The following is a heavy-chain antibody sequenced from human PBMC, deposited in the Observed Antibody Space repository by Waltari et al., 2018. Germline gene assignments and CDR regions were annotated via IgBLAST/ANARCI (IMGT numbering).Heavy chain of an antibody. CDR2: IKAGGDCT. D-gene: IGHD1-26*01. V-gene: IGHV3-23*01. CDR1: GFTFGNYG. J-gene: IGHJ4*02. Sequence: EVLLLESGGGLVLPGGSLRLSCATSGFTFGNYGMSWVRRAPGKGLERVAAIKAGGDCTYYTDSVKGRFTISRANSRNTLFLQMDSLRGEDTAMYYCAKFGGSTRPYFYFDSWGRGTLVTVSS. CDR3: AKFGGSTRPYFYFDS.